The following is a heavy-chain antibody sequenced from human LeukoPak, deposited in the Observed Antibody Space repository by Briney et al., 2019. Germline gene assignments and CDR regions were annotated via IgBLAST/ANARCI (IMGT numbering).Heavy chain of an antibody. CDR2: IYYSGST. V-gene: IGHV4-61*08. Sequence: SETLSLTCAVSGGSISSGAYSWSWIRQPPGKGLEWIGYIYYSGSTNYNPSLKSRVTISVDTSKNQFSLKLSSVTAADTAVYYCARAPARWFGELGPLWFDPWGQGTLVTVSS. J-gene: IGHJ5*02. D-gene: IGHD3-10*01. CDR3: ARAPARWFGELGPLWFDP. CDR1: GGSISSGAYS.